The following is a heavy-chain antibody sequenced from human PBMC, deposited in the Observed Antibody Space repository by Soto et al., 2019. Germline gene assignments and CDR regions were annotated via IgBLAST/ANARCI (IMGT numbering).Heavy chain of an antibody. CDR1: GYSFTNND. V-gene: IGHV1-8*01. D-gene: IGHD3-16*01. J-gene: IGHJ5*02. CDR3: ARMATFGSLNWFDR. CDR2: MNPGSGDT. Sequence: ASVKVSCKASGYSFTNNDVSWVRQATGQGLEWMGWMNPGSGDTGYAQKFQGRVTMTRDISIATAYMELSSLRSDDTAIYYCARMATFGSLNWFDRWGQGTLVTLSS.